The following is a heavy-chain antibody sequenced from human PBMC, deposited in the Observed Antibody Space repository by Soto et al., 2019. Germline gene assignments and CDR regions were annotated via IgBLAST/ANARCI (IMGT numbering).Heavy chain of an antibody. CDR3: ARDSFTDKAMVTWAVDI. V-gene: IGHV1-18*01. J-gene: IGHJ3*02. D-gene: IGHD5-18*01. Sequence: GQLVQSGAEVKRPGASVKVSCRASGYTFTSYGISWVRQAPGQGLEWMGWISAYNGDTKLSQKFEARVSMTTDTSMNTAYMELRSLRSDDTADYYCARDSFTDKAMVTWAVDIWGQGTMVTVSS. CDR1: GYTFTSYG. CDR2: ISAYNGDT.